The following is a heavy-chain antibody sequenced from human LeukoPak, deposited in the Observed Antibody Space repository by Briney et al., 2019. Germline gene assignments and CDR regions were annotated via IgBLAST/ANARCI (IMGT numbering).Heavy chain of an antibody. CDR1: GYTFTSYG. Sequence: ASVKVSCKASGYTFTSYGISWVRQAPGQGLEWMGWISAYNGNTNYAQKLQGRVTMTTDTSTSTAYMELRSLRSDDTAVYYCARDQYYYDSSGYFPQGYWGQGTLVTVSS. D-gene: IGHD3-22*01. V-gene: IGHV1-18*01. J-gene: IGHJ4*02. CDR2: ISAYNGNT. CDR3: ARDQYYYDSSGYFPQGY.